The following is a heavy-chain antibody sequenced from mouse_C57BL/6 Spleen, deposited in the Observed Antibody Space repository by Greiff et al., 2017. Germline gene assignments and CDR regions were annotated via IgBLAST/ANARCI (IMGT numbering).Heavy chain of an antibody. V-gene: IGHV8-8*01. CDR1: GFSLSTFGMG. D-gene: IGHD2-1*01. CDR3: ARIVIGEIYYGYYFDY. Sequence: QVTLKVSGPGILQPSQTLSLTCSFSGFSLSTFGMGVGWIRQPSGKGLEWLAHIWWDDDKYYNPALKSRLTISKDTSKNQVFLKIANVDTADTATYYCARIVIGEIYYGYYFDYWGQGTTLTVSS. CDR2: IWWDDDK. J-gene: IGHJ2*01.